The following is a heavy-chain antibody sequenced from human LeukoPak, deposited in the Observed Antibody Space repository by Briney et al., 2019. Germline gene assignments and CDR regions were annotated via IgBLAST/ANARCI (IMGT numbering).Heavy chain of an antibody. Sequence: ASVKVSCKASGYTFTSYGISWVRQAPGQGLEWMGWISAYNGNTNYAQKLQGRVTMTTDTSTSTAYMELRSLRSDDTAVYYCARDADIVVVPAAGYYMDVWGKGTTVTISS. CDR2: ISAYNGNT. CDR1: GYTFTSYG. V-gene: IGHV1-18*01. D-gene: IGHD2-2*01. CDR3: ARDADIVVVPAAGYYMDV. J-gene: IGHJ6*03.